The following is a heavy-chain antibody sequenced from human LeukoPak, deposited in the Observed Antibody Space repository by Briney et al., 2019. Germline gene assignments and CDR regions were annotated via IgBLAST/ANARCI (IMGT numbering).Heavy chain of an antibody. J-gene: IGHJ4*02. D-gene: IGHD3-3*01. V-gene: IGHV3-23*01. CDR2: ISGSGGST. Sequence: PGGSLRLSCAASGFTFSSYAMSWVRQAPGKGLEWVSAISGSGGSTYYADSVKGRFTISRDNSKNTLYLQMNSLRAEDTAVYYCAKDRFLEWFGLSLDYWGQGTLVTVSS. CDR1: GFTFSSYA. CDR3: AKDRFLEWFGLSLDY.